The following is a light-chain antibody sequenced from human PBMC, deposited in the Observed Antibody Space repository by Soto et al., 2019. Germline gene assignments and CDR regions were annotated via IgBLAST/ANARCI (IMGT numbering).Light chain of an antibody. CDR2: TTS. CDR1: QSIRSD. J-gene: IGKJ1*01. Sequence: DIQMTQSPSSLSASVGDRVTITCRASQSIRSDLNWYQQRPGKAPKLLIYTTSNLESGVPSRFSGSVSGTDFTLTISNLRPEDFATYFCQQGFSRPRTFGLGTTVEVK. CDR3: QQGFSRPRT. V-gene: IGKV1-39*01.